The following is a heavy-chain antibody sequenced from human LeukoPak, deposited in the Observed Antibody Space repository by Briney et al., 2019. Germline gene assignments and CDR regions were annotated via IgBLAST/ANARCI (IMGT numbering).Heavy chain of an antibody. CDR1: GGTFSSYA. D-gene: IGHD1-26*01. V-gene: IGHV1-2*06. J-gene: IGHJ4*02. Sequence: ASVKVSCKASGGTFSSYAISWVRQAPGQGLEWMGRITPNSGGTNYAQKFQGRVTMTRDTAISTAYMELSRLRSDDTAVYYCAREVFGATMIDYWGQGTLVTVSS. CDR2: ITPNSGGT. CDR3: AREVFGATMIDY.